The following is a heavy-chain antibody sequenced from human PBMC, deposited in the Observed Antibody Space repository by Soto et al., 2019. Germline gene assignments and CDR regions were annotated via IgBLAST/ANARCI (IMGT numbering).Heavy chain of an antibody. J-gene: IGHJ6*02. CDR2: ISDSGSSK. D-gene: IGHD5-18*01. Sequence: GGSLRLSCGAAGVTFGSFGVRWVRQAPGKGLEWVAAISDSGSSKYYADSVKGRFTISRDNSKNTLYLQMNSLRAEDTAVYYCARDRDTARVIIGGMDVWGQGTTVTVSS. CDR3: ARDRDTARVIIGGMDV. CDR1: GVTFGSFG. V-gene: IGHV3-23*01.